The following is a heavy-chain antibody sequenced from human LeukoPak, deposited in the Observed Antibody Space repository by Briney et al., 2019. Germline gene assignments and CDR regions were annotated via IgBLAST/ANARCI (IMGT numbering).Heavy chain of an antibody. Sequence: GASVKVSCKASGYTFTSYGISWVRQAPGQGLEWMGWISAYNGNTNYAQKLQGRVTMATDTSTSTAYKELRSLRSDDTAVYYCARPRAVVAATRSSGWFDPWGQGTLVTVSS. CDR2: ISAYNGNT. V-gene: IGHV1-18*01. CDR3: ARPRAVVAATRSSGWFDP. CDR1: GYTFTSYG. J-gene: IGHJ5*02. D-gene: IGHD2-15*01.